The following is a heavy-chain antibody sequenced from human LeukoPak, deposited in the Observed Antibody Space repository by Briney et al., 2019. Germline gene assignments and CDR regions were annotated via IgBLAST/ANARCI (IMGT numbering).Heavy chain of an antibody. D-gene: IGHD6-13*01. CDR1: GFTFSSHW. CDR2: IKQDGSEK. J-gene: IGHJ4*02. Sequence: SLRLSCAASGFTFSSHWMSWVRQAPGKGLEWVANIKQDGSEKYYVDSVKGRFTISRDNAKNSLYLQMNSLRAEDTAVYYCARMVQQLGDFDYWGQGTLVTVSS. CDR3: ARMVQQLGDFDY. V-gene: IGHV3-7*01.